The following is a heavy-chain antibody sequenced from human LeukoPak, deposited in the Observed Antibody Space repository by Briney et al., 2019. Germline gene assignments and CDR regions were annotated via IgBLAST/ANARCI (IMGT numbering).Heavy chain of an antibody. J-gene: IGHJ4*02. CDR1: GFTFSSYW. D-gene: IGHD3-9*01. V-gene: IGHV3-7*01. Sequence: GGSLRLSCAASGFTFSSYWMSWVRQAPGKGLEWVANIKQDGSEKHYVDSVKGRFTISRDNAKNSLYLQMNSLRAEDTAVYYCARERITLRYFDWLAEARPHWGQGTLVTVSS. CDR3: ARERITLRYFDWLAEARPH. CDR2: IKQDGSEK.